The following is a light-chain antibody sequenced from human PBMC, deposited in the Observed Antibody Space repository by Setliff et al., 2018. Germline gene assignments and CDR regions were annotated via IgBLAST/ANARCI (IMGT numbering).Light chain of an antibody. CDR2: DFT. CDR1: YSDVGKYNL. CDR3: CSYAGSSTFV. Sequence: QPALAQPASVSGSPGQSITISCTGTYSDVGKYNLGSWYQQHPGEAPKLILYDFTTRPSGVSDRFSGSKSANTASLTISGLQAEDEADYYCCSYAGSSTFVFGGGTKVTVL. J-gene: IGLJ1*01. V-gene: IGLV2-23*02.